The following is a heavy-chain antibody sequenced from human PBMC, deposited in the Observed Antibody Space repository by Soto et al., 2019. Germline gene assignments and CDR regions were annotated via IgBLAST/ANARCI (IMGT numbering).Heavy chain of an antibody. CDR3: ARRAILWGNAFDI. Sequence: QVQLVESGGGLVKPGGSLRLSCAASGFTFSDYYMSWIRQAPGKGLEWISYIGTGTTIWYADSVKGRFTISRDNAKNSLDLQMNSLRAEDTAVYFCARRAILWGNAFDIWGQGTMVTVSS. V-gene: IGHV3-11*01. D-gene: IGHD2-21*01. CDR1: GFTFSDYY. CDR2: IGTGTTI. J-gene: IGHJ3*02.